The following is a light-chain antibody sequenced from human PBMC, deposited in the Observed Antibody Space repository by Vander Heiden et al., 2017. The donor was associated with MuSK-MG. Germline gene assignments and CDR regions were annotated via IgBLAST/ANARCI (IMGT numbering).Light chain of an antibody. CDR1: SSNIGSNT. CDR3: AAWDDSLNGWV. CDR2: SNN. Sequence: QSVLTQPPSASGTPGQRVTISCSGSSSNIGSNTVNWYQQLPGTAPKLLSYSNNQRPSGVPDRFSGSKSGTSASLAISGLQSEDEADYYCAAWDDSLNGWVFGGGTKL. J-gene: IGLJ3*02. V-gene: IGLV1-44*01.